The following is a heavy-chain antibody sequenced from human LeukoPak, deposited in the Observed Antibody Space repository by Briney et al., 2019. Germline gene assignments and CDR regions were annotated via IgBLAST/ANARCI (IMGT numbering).Heavy chain of an antibody. Sequence: SETLSLTCTVSGGSIRSYYWSWIRQPPGKGLEWIAYTYYNGNTDYNPSLKSRVTISVDTSKNQFSLKLSSVTAADTAVYYCASGSGYYLTIDYWGQGTLVTVSS. V-gene: IGHV4-59*01. D-gene: IGHD3-22*01. CDR3: ASGSGYYLTIDY. CDR1: GGSIRSYY. CDR2: TYYNGNT. J-gene: IGHJ4*02.